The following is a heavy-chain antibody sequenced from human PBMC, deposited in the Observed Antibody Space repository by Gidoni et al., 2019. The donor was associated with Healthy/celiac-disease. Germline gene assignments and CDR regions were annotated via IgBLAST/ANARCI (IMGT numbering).Heavy chain of an antibody. Sequence: QVQLVESGGGVVQPGRSLRLSCAASGFTFSSYAMHWVRQAPGKGLEGVAVISYDGSNKYYADSVKGRFTISRDNSKNTLYLQMNSLRAEDTAVYYCARDHDLDYSKGEIFDYWGQGTLVTVSS. V-gene: IGHV3-30*04. CDR3: ARDHDLDYSKGEIFDY. J-gene: IGHJ4*02. CDR1: GFTFSSYA. D-gene: IGHD4-4*01. CDR2: ISYDGSNK.